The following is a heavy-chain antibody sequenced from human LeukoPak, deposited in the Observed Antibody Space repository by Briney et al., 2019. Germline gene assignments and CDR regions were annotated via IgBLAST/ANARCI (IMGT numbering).Heavy chain of an antibody. Sequence: GGSLRLSCAASGFTVSSNYMSWVRQAPGKGLEWVSVIYSGGSTYYADSVKGRFTISRDNAKNSLYLQMNSLRAEDTAVYYCARDYVGYDGYWGQGTLVTVSS. J-gene: IGHJ4*02. V-gene: IGHV3-66*01. CDR1: GFTVSSNY. D-gene: IGHD2-2*01. CDR3: ARDYVGYDGY. CDR2: IYSGGST.